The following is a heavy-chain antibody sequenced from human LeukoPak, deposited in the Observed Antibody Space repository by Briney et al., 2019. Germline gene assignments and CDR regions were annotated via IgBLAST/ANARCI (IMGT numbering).Heavy chain of an antibody. D-gene: IGHD1-14*01. Sequence: SVKVSCKASGGTFSSYAIGWVRQAPGQGLEWMGGIIPIFGTANYAQKFQGRVTITTDESTSTAYMELSSLRSEDTAVYYCARVRRTQGHFDYWGQGTLVTVSS. CDR2: IIPIFGTA. CDR3: ARVRRTQGHFDY. J-gene: IGHJ4*02. CDR1: GGTFSSYA. V-gene: IGHV1-69*05.